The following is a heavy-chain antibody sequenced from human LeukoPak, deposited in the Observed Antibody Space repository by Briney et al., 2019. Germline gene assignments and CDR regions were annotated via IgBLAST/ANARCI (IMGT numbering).Heavy chain of an antibody. CDR1: GYSISTAYY. J-gene: IGHJ4*02. CDR2: VLCTGNT. V-gene: IGHV4-38-2*02. Sequence: SETLSLTCSVSGYSISTAYYWGWLRPPPGKGLEGIGSVLCTGNTHYSSSLKSRVTISVDTSTNQFSLQLRSVTAEDTAIYYCATDPHPNWNSLLHDNWGQGTLVTVSS. CDR3: ATDPHPNWNSLLHDN. D-gene: IGHD1-7*01.